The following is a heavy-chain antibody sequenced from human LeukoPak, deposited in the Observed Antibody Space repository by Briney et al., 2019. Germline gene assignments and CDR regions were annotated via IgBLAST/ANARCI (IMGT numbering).Heavy chain of an antibody. J-gene: IGHJ3*02. CDR2: INSDGSST. CDR3: ARDKNLLFGELRDAFDI. V-gene: IGHV3-74*01. CDR1: GFTFSSYW. Sequence: GGSLRLSCAASGFTFSSYWMHWVRQAPGKGLVWVSRINSDGSSTSYADSVKGRFTISRDNAKNTLYLQMNSLRAEDTAVYYCARDKNLLFGELRDAFDIWGQGTMVTVSS. D-gene: IGHD3-10*01.